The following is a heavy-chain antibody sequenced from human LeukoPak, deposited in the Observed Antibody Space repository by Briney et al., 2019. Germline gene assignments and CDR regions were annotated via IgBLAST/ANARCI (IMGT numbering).Heavy chain of an antibody. CDR2: ISSDGNTK. D-gene: IGHD1-26*01. CDR3: ARRRIVGSTDDAFDI. V-gene: IGHV3-30-3*01. J-gene: IGHJ3*02. CDR1: GFTFSSYA. Sequence: GGSLRLSCAASGFTFSSYAMHWVRQAPGKGLEWAAVISSDGNTKYYADSVKGRFTISKDNSNNTLYLQMNSLRADDTAIYYCARRRIVGSTDDAFDIWGQGTMVTLSS.